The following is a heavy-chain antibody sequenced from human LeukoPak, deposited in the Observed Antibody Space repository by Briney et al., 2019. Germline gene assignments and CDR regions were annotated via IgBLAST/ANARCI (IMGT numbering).Heavy chain of an antibody. CDR3: ARDLKLAVATWG. CDR2: IRSRRSRI. V-gene: IGHV3-48*01. D-gene: IGHD5-12*01. J-gene: IGHJ4*02. CDR1: VYTLSSYS. Sequence: GGSLSLSCAASVYTLSSYSMNCVRQARGRGGEWVSYIRSRRSRICCVGSVTGRYTLCRFNAQNALYLQKNSRRAEGTVVFYGARDLKLAVATWGWGQGTLVTVSS.